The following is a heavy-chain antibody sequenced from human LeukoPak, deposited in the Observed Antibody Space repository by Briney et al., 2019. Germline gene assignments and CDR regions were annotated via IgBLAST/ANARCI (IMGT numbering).Heavy chain of an antibody. V-gene: IGHV4-39*07. CDR3: ARLQRITMNAFDI. Sequence: SETLSLTCTVSGGSISSSSYYWGWIRQPPGKGLEWIGSIYYSGSTYYNPSLKSRVTISVDTSKNQFSLKLSSVTAADTAVYYCARLQRITMNAFDIWGQGTMVTVSS. D-gene: IGHD3-22*01. CDR1: GGSISSSSYY. CDR2: IYYSGST. J-gene: IGHJ3*02.